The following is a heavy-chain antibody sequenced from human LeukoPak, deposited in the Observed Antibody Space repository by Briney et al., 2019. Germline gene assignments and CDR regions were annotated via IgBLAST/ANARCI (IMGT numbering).Heavy chain of an antibody. CDR2: MNPNSGNT. Sequence: WASVKVSCKASGYTLTSYDINWVRQATGQGLEWMGWMNPNSGNTGYAQKLQGRVTLTRNTSINTAYMELRSLRSEDTAMYYCSRGDFWGQGTLVTVSS. J-gene: IGHJ4*02. CDR1: GYTLTSYD. V-gene: IGHV1-8*02. CDR3: SRGDF.